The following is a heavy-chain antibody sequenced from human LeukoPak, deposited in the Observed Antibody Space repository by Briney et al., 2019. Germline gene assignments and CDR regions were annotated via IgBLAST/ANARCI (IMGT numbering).Heavy chain of an antibody. CDR1: GFTFSSYA. D-gene: IGHD3-22*01. CDR2: IYHSGST. Sequence: LRLSCAASGFTFSSYAMSWIRQHPGKGLEWIGYIYHSGSTYYNPSLKSRLTISVDTSKNQFSLKLSSVTAADTAIYYCARDSHTSGYYYVDYWGQGTLVTVSS. V-gene: IGHV4-31*02. J-gene: IGHJ4*02. CDR3: ARDSHTSGYYYVDY.